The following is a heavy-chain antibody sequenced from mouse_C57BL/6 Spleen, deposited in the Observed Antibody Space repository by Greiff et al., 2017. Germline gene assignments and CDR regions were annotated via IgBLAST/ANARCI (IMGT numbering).Heavy chain of an antibody. CDR2: ISSGSSTI. CDR1: GFTFSDYG. Sequence: EVKLVESGGGLVKPGGSLKLSCAASGFTFSDYGMHWVRQAPEKGLEWVAYISSGSSTIYYADTVKGRFTISRDNAKNTLFLQMTSLRSEDTAMYYGARPGDYDAMDYWGQGTSVTVSS. J-gene: IGHJ4*01. CDR3: ARPGDYDAMDY. V-gene: IGHV5-17*01.